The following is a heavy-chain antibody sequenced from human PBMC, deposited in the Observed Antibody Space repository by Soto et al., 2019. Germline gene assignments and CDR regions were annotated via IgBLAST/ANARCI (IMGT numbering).Heavy chain of an antibody. Sequence: QVQLQESGPGLVKLSETLSLTCTVSGGSFSGYYWSWIRQPAGKGLEWIGRIFTTTGSTTYNPSLNSRVTMSVDTSKNLFFLKLTSVTAAHTAIYYCAKSSGWFDYWGQGLLVTVSS. CDR3: AKSSGWFDY. CDR1: GGSFSGYY. J-gene: IGHJ4*02. CDR2: IFTTTGST. V-gene: IGHV4-4*07. D-gene: IGHD6-19*01.